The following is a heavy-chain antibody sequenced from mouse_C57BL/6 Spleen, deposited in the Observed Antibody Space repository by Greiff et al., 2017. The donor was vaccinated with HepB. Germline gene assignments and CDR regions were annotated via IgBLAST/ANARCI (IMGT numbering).Heavy chain of an antibody. CDR1: GFNFKDYY. J-gene: IGHJ4*01. Sequence: VQLQQPGAELVRPGASVKLSCTASGFNFKDYYMHWVKQRPEQGLEWIGRIDPEDGDTEYAPKFQGKATLTADKPSSTAYMQLSSLTSEDTAVYYCATPGGLRRYAMDYWGQGTSVTVSS. V-gene: IGHV14-1*01. CDR3: ATPGGLRRYAMDY. CDR2: IDPEDGDT. D-gene: IGHD2-4*01.